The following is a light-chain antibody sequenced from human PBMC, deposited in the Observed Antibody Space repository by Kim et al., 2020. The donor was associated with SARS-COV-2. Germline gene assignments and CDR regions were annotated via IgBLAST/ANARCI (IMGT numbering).Light chain of an antibody. CDR3: AAWDDSLNVV. V-gene: IGLV1-44*01. CDR2: SND. J-gene: IGLJ2*01. Sequence: ELTQPPSASGTPGQRVTISCSGSSSNIGSNSVNWYQQLPGTAPKLLIYSNDQRPSGVPDRFSGSKSGTSASLAISGLQSEDEADYYCAAWDDSLNVVFGGGSQLTVL. CDR1: SSNIGSNS.